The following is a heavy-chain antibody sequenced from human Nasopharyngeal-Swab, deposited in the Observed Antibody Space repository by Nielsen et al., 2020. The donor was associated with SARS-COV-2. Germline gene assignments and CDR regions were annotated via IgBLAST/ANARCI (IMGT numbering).Heavy chain of an antibody. J-gene: IGHJ3*02. CDR3: AKAKYVGRIAAAGGAFDI. CDR1: GFTFSSYG. CDR2: ISYDGSNK. Sequence: GVLRLSCAASGFTFSSYGMHWVRQAPGKGLEWVAVISYDGSNKYYADSVKGRFTISRDNSKNTLYLQMNSLRAEDTAVYYCAKAKYVGRIAAAGGAFDIWGQGTMVTVSS. D-gene: IGHD6-13*01. V-gene: IGHV3-30*18.